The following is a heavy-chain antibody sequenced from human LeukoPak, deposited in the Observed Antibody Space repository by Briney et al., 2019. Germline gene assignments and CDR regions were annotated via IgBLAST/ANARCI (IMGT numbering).Heavy chain of an antibody. J-gene: IGHJ6*02. D-gene: IGHD2-2*01. V-gene: IGHV4-59*01. Sequence: SETLSLTCAVYGGSFSGYYWSWIRQPPGKGLEWIGYIYYSGSTNYNPSLKSRVTISVDTSKNQFSLKLSSVTAADTAVYYCARDRRGTSCYDVWGQGTTVTVSS. CDR2: IYYSGST. CDR3: ARDRRGTSCYDV. CDR1: GGSFSGYY.